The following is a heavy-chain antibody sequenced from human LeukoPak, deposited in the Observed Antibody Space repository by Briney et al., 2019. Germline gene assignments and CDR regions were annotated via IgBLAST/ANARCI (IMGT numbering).Heavy chain of an antibody. Sequence: ASVKVSCKASGYTFINHWMHWVRQAPGQGLEWVGWINTNTGNPTYAQGFTGRFVFSLDTSVSTAYLQISSLKAEDTAVYYCAREGGVRGVIISSWFDPWGQGTLVTVSS. D-gene: IGHD3-10*01. J-gene: IGHJ5*02. CDR2: INTNTGNP. V-gene: IGHV7-4-1*02. CDR1: GYTFINHW. CDR3: AREGGVRGVIISSWFDP.